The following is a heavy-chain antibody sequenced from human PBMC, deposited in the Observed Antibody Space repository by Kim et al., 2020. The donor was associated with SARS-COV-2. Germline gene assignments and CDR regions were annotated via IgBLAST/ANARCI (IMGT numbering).Heavy chain of an antibody. D-gene: IGHD3-9*01. CDR1: GYTFTGYY. V-gene: IGHV1-2*02. Sequence: ASVKVSCKASGYTFTGYYMHWVRQAPGQGLEWMGWINPNSGGTNYAQKFQGRVTMTRDTSISTAYMELGRVRSDDTAVYYWARDGGNVLRYFDWRPKEGGYYFDYWGQGTLVTVS. CDR3: ARDGGNVLRYFDWRPKEGGYYFDY. J-gene: IGHJ4*02. CDR2: INPNSGGT.